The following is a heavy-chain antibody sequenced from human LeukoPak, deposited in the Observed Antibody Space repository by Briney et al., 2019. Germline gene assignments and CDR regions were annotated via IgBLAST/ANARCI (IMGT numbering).Heavy chain of an antibody. D-gene: IGHD1-26*01. CDR2: MNPNCGNT. V-gene: IGHV1-8*03. J-gene: IGHJ3*02. CDR1: GYTFTSYD. CDR3: ARCPVSGSYYRLGDDAFDI. Sequence: ASVKVSCKASGYTFTSYDINWVRQATGQGLEWMGWMNPNCGNTGYAQKFQGRVTITRNTSISTAYMELSRLRSEDTAVYYCARCPVSGSYYRLGDDAFDIWGQGTLVTVSS.